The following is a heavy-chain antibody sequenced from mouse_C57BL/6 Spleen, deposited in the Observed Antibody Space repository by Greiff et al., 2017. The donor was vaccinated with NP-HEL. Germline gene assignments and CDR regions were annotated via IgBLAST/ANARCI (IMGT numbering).Heavy chain of an antibody. CDR2: IHPYSGST. CDR3: AREGTGTRAMGY. Sequence: VQLQQSGAELVKPGASVKLSCKASGYTFTSYWMHWVKQRPGQGLEWIGMIHPYSGSTNYNEKFKSKATLTVDKSSSTAYMQLSSLTSEDSAVYYCAREGTGTRAMGYWGQGASVTV. J-gene: IGHJ4*01. CDR1: GYTFTSYW. V-gene: IGHV1-64*01. D-gene: IGHD4-1*01.